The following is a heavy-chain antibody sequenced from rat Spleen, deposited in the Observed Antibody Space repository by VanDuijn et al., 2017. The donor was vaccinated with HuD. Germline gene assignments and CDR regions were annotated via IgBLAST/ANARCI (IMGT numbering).Heavy chain of an antibody. V-gene: IGHV5-58*01. D-gene: IGHD1-11*01. CDR2: INTDGGST. CDR1: GFTFSNYW. J-gene: IGHJ4*01. CDR3: AKDKDGGYVMDA. Sequence: EVQLVESGGGLVQPGRSLNLSCTASGFTFSNYWMYWIRQAPGKGLEWVSSINTDGGSTSYLDSVKGRFTISRDNAENTVYLQMNSLRSEDTATYYCAKDKDGGYVMDAWGQGASVTVSS.